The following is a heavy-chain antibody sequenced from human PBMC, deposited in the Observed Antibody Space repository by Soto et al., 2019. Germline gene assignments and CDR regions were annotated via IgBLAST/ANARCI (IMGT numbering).Heavy chain of an antibody. Sequence: GGSLRLSCAASGFTFSSYAMSWVRQAPGKGLEWVSAISGSGGSTYYADSVKGRFTISRDNSKNTLYLQMNSLRAEDTAVYYCAKGVYDSSGYYFDYWGQGTLVTAPQ. CDR1: GFTFSSYA. CDR3: AKGVYDSSGYYFDY. D-gene: IGHD3-22*01. J-gene: IGHJ4*02. CDR2: ISGSGGST. V-gene: IGHV3-23*01.